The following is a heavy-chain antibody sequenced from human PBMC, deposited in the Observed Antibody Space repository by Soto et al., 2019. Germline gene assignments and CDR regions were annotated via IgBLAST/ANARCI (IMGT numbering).Heavy chain of an antibody. CDR2: ISAHTGNT. CDR1: XXXFTSYX. J-gene: IGHJ3*02. D-gene: IGHD6-13*01. Sequence: CKASXXXFTSYXXXXXXQAPGQRLEWMGWISAHTGNTNYAQKFQGRVTMTTDTSTSTAYRELRSLRSDDTAVYYCARVLGYNSSWWRHTAFDIWGQGTMVTVSS. CDR3: ARVLGYNSSWWRHTAFDI. V-gene: IGHV1-18*01.